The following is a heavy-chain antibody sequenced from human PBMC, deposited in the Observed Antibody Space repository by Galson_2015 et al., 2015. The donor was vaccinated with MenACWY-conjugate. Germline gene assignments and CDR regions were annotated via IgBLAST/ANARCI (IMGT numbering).Heavy chain of an antibody. V-gene: IGHV3-15*01. Sequence: SLRLSCAASGFTFSNAWMSWVRQAPGKGLEWVGRIKSKTDGGTTDYAAPVKGRFTISRDDSKNTLYMQMNSLKTEDTAVYYCTTLPTKLFYPWAQATLVTLSP. CDR2: IKSKTDGGTT. CDR1: GFTFSNAW. D-gene: IGHD5-24*01. CDR3: TTLPTKLFYP. J-gene: IGHJ5*02.